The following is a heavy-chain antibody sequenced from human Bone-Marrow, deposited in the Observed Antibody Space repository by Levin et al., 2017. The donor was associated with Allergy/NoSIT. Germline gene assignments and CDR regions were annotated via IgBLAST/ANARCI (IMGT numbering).Heavy chain of an antibody. D-gene: IGHD3-10*01. CDR1: GASMSNYY. Sequence: SQTLSLTCSVSGASMSNYYWTWIRQAPGRGLEWVGYIHSSGVTNYNPSLESRLTISLDISRDYFSLTLTSVSAADTALYYCARMVTVVRGILVPSYYFMDVWGKGTMVAVSS. CDR3: ARMVTVVRGILVPSYYFMDV. CDR2: IHSSGVT. J-gene: IGHJ6*03. V-gene: IGHV4-59*01.